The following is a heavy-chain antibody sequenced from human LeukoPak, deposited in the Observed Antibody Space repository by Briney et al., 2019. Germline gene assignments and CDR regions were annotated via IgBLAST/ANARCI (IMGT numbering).Heavy chain of an antibody. J-gene: IGHJ4*02. Sequence: GGSLRLSCVASGFTFSNYWMSWVRQAPGKGLEWVANIKQDESRTYYMDSVKGRFTISRDNAKNSLYLQMNSLRSDDTAVYYCARGVFGYSSSSSDYWGQGTLVTVSS. CDR3: ARGVFGYSSSSSDY. CDR2: IKQDESRT. V-gene: IGHV3-7*03. CDR1: GFTFSNYW. D-gene: IGHD6-6*01.